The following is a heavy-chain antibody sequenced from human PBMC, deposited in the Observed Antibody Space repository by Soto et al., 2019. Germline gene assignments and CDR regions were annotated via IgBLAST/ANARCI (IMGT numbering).Heavy chain of an antibody. D-gene: IGHD6-13*01. CDR3: AREGASAGGEYDY. Sequence: QVQLVQSAAEVKNPGASVKVSCKASGYTFTKYGIGWVRQAPGQGLEWMGWISGYNGNTNYAQNLQGRVTMTTDTSTRTGYMDLRGLRSNDTAMYCWAREGASAGGEYDYWGQGTLFTVSS. CDR2: ISGYNGNT. CDR1: GYTFTKYG. V-gene: IGHV1-18*01. J-gene: IGHJ4*02.